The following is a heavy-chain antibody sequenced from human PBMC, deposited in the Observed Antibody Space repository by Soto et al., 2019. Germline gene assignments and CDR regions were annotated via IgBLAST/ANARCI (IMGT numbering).Heavy chain of an antibody. CDR3: ARDTTMYYYDSSGYYFDY. D-gene: IGHD3-22*01. V-gene: IGHV1-46*01. Sequence: ASVKVSCKASGYTFTSYYMHWVRQAPGQGLEWMGIINPSGGSTSYAQKFQGRVTMTRDTSTSTVYMELSSLRSEDTAVYYCARDTTMYYYDSSGYYFDYWGQGTQVTVSS. CDR1: GYTFTSYY. CDR2: INPSGGST. J-gene: IGHJ4*02.